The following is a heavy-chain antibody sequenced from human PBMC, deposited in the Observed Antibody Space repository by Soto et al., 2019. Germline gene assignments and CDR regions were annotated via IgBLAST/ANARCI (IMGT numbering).Heavy chain of an antibody. V-gene: IGHV4-39*01. CDR3: ASRTEGITRTWPPPGDNWFDP. J-gene: IGHJ5*02. CDR2: IYYSGST. D-gene: IGHD1-20*01. Sequence: QLQLQESGPGLVKPSETLSLTCTVSGGSISSSSYYWGWIRQPPGKGLEWIGSIYYSGSTYYNPSLKSRVTISVDTSKNQFSLKLSSVTAADTAVYYCASRTEGITRTWPPPGDNWFDPWGQGTLVTVSS. CDR1: GGSISSSSYY.